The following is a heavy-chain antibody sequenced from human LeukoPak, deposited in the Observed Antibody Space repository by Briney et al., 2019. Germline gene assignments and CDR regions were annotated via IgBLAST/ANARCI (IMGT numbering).Heavy chain of an antibody. Sequence: PGGSLRLFCAASGFTFSTYSMIWVRQAPGKGLEWISYIRCSHNTNHYAASVKGRFTTSSANAKNSSFLQMTTLRAEDTAVYYWARTGGSQGGNYWGQGTLVTVSS. CDR2: IRCSHNTN. CDR1: GFTFSTYS. D-gene: IGHD1-26*01. V-gene: IGHV3-48*01. CDR3: ARTGGSQGGNY. J-gene: IGHJ4*02.